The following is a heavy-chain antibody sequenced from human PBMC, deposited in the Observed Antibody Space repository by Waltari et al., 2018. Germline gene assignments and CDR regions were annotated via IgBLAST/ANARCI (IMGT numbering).Heavy chain of an antibody. Sequence: QVQLVQSGAEVKKPGSSVKVSCKASGGTFSSYAISWVRQAPGQGLEWMGGISPIVGTANYAQKFQGRVTITADESTSTAYMELSSLRSEDTAVYYCARDYAEMGAFDIWGQGTMVTVSS. CDR3: ARDYAEMGAFDI. D-gene: IGHD3-16*01. J-gene: IGHJ3*02. CDR2: ISPIVGTA. V-gene: IGHV1-69*12. CDR1: GGTFSSYA.